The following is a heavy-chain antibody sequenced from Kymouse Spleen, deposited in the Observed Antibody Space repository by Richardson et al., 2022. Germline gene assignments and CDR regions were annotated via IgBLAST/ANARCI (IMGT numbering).Heavy chain of an antibody. CDR1: GFTFSSYG. V-gene: IGHV3-33*01. J-gene: IGHJ4*02. CDR2: IWYDGSNK. CDR3: ARRYDFWSGHFDY. Sequence: QVQLVESGGGVVQPGRSLRLSCAASGFTFSSYGMHWVRQAPGKGLEWVAVIWYDGSNKYYADSVKGRFTISRDNSKNTLYLQMNSLRAEDTAVYYCARRYDFWSGHFDYWGQGTLVTVSS. D-gene: IGHD3-3*01.